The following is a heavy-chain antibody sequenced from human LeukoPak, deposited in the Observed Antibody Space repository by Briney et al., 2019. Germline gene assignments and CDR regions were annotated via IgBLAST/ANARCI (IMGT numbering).Heavy chain of an antibody. CDR1: DGSFSDYY. CDR3: ARHFAEDIVVVPAAINY. D-gene: IGHD2-2*01. Sequence: SETLSLTCAVYDGSFSDYYWSWIRQPPGKGLEWIGYIYYSGSTYYNPSLKSRVTISVDTSKNQFSLKLSSVTAADTAVYYCARHFAEDIVVVPAAINYWGQGTLVTVSS. J-gene: IGHJ4*02. V-gene: IGHV4-34*01. CDR2: IYYSGST.